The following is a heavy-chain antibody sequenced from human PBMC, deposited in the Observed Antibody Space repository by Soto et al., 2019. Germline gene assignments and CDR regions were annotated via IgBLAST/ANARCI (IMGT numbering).Heavy chain of an antibody. J-gene: IGHJ4*02. CDR2: IKSKTDGGTT. Sequence: GGSLRLSCAASGFTFSNAWMSWVRQAPGKGLEWVGRIKSKTDGGTTDYAAPVKGRFTISRDDSKNTLYLQMNSLKTEDTAVYYCTTDLSQWLVRHYDYWGQGTLVTVSS. CDR1: GFTFSNAW. D-gene: IGHD6-19*01. CDR3: TTDLSQWLVRHYDY. V-gene: IGHV3-15*01.